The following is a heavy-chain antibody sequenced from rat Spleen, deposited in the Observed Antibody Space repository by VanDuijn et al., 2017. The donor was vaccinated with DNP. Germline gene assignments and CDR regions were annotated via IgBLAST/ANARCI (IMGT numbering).Heavy chain of an antibody. CDR3: TGTGTTLFDY. CDR2: ISIKTHNYAT. D-gene: IGHD1-5*01. V-gene: IGHV10-4*01. Sequence: EVQLVESGGGLVQPEGSLKLSCAASGFDFNTFAMSWVRQAPGKGLDWVASISIKTHNYATLYADSVKERFTLSRDDSQSMVYLQMNNLKTEDTALYYCTGTGTTLFDYWGQGVMVTVSS. CDR1: GFDFNTFA. J-gene: IGHJ2*01.